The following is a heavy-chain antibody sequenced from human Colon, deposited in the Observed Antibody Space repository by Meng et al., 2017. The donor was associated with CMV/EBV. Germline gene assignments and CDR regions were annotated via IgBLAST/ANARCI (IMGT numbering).Heavy chain of an antibody. CDR3: ATVTGTLDPFHY. J-gene: IGHJ4*02. Sequence: EVQCLESGGGWLQRGGSLRLSCAASGFIFNNYALAWVRQAPGKGLEWVSSISASGATTYYADSVRGRFTISRDNSRDTVYLQMTSLRAEDTAVYYCATVTGTLDPFHYWGQGTLVTVSS. D-gene: IGHD1-1*01. CDR1: GFIFNNYA. CDR2: ISASGATT. V-gene: IGHV3-23*01.